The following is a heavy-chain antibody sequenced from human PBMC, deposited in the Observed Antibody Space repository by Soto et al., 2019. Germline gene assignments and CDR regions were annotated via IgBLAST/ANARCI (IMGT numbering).Heavy chain of an antibody. CDR1: GYTFTNYY. V-gene: IGHV1-46*01. D-gene: IGHD3-16*01. J-gene: IGHJ4*02. Sequence: GASVKVSCKASGYTFTNYYIHWVRQAPGQGLEWMAVINPSGGSTRYAQKFQGRVTMTRDTSTSTVYMELSSLRSEDTAVYYCAKTYGFLGGYYFDYWGQGTLVTVSS. CDR3: AKTYGFLGGYYFDY. CDR2: INPSGGST.